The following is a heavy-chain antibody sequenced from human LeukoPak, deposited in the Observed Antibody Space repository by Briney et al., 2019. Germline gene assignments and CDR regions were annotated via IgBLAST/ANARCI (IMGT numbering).Heavy chain of an antibody. J-gene: IGHJ4*02. D-gene: IGHD3-10*01. CDR2: IYNSGST. CDR1: VASISSYY. CDR3: ARGSETYYYGSGSYPFDY. V-gene: IGHV4-59*13. Sequence: SETLSLTCTVSVASISSYYWSWIRQPPGKGLEWIGHIYNSGSTNYNPSLKSRVTISVDTSKNQFSLKLTSVTAADTAVYYCARGSETYYYGSGSYPFDYWGQGTLVTVSS.